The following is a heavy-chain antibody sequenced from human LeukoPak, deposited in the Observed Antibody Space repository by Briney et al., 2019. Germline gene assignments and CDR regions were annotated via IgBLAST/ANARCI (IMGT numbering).Heavy chain of an antibody. J-gene: IGHJ4*02. Sequence: GGSLRLSCAVSGINFRGYWMAWGPPAPGEGAGGGGNMKQEGSEKYYVDSVKGRFTISRDNAKNSLYLEMNSLRVEDTAVYYCARDLGHTGYDLYDYWGQGTLVTVSS. CDR1: GINFRGYW. CDR2: MKQEGSEK. CDR3: ARDLGHTGYDLYDY. D-gene: IGHD5-12*01. V-gene: IGHV3-7*01.